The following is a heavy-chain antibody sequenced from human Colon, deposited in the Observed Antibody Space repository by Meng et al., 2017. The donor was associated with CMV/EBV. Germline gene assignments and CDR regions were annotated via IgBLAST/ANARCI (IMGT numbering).Heavy chain of an antibody. Sequence: QVQLVQSGAVVKKPGASVKVSCKTSGYTFSDYHIHWVRQAPGQGLEWMGWINSNSGATDYAQKFQGRFTMTRDTSITTVYMELSSLRSDDTAVYYCARDPSGSRVPFDYWGQGSLVTVSS. CDR3: ARDPSGSRVPFDY. D-gene: IGHD1-26*01. CDR1: GYTFSDYH. J-gene: IGHJ4*02. CDR2: INSNSGAT. V-gene: IGHV1-2*02.